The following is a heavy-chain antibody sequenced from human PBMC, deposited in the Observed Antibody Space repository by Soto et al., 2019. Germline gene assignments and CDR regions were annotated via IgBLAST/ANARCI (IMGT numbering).Heavy chain of an antibody. D-gene: IGHD6-19*01. CDR2: ISSSGSTI. Sequence: XGSLRLSCAASGFTFSSYEMNWVRQAPGEGLEWVSYISSSGSTIYYADSVKGRFTISRDNAKNSLYLQMNSLRAEDTAVYYCARDHSSGWYEFHSGVDDWGQGTLVTVSS. CDR3: ARDHSSGWYEFHSGVDD. J-gene: IGHJ4*02. V-gene: IGHV3-48*03. CDR1: GFTFSSYE.